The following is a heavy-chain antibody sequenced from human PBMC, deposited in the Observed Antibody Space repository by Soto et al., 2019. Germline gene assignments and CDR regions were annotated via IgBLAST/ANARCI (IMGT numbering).Heavy chain of an antibody. CDR3: ARGEVGRQQLGLNWFDP. J-gene: IGHJ5*02. CDR2: IYTSGST. V-gene: IGHV4-4*07. D-gene: IGHD6-13*01. Sequence: PSETLSLTCTVSGGSISSYYWSWIRQPAGKGLEWIGRIYTSGSTNYNPSLKSRVTMSVDTSKNQFSLKLSSVTAADTAVYYCARGEVGRQQLGLNWFDPWGQGTLVTVSS. CDR1: GGSISSYY.